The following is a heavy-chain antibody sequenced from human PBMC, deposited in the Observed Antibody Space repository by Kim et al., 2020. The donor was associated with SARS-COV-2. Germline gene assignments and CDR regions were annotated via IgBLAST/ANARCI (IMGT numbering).Heavy chain of an antibody. CDR3: ARASRFQVLSYYFYVRDI. V-gene: IGHV4-59*01. CDR1: GGSISDSY. Sequence: SETLSLTCTVSGGSISDSYWTWVRQPPGKGLEWIGHIYYSGSTTYSPSFKSRITISVDRSQNHFSLQVRSVTAADTAVYYCARASRFQVLSYYFYVRDIWGHGTRVTVSS. J-gene: IGHJ6*02. D-gene: IGHD3-3*01. CDR2: IYYSGST.